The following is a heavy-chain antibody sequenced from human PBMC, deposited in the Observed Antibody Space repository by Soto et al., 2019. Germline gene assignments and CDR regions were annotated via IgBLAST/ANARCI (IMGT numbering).Heavy chain of an antibody. CDR3: ARVLSLVWVDV. J-gene: IGHJ6*02. Sequence: QVQLVQSGAEVKKPGASVKVSCKASGYTFTSYGISWVRQAPGQGLERMGWISAYNGNTNSAQKFQGRDTLTTDTPTSTDDMEQRSLRSDDTAVYYCARVLSLVWVDVWGQGTTVTVSS. V-gene: IGHV1-18*01. D-gene: IGHD2-2*01. CDR1: GYTFTSYG. CDR2: ISAYNGNT.